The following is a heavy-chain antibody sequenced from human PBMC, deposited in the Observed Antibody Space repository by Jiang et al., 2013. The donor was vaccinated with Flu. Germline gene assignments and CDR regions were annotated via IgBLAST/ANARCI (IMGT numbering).Heavy chain of an antibody. V-gene: IGHV3-48*03. CDR3: ARSSPPTDPYYYYGMDV. CDR2: ISSSGSTI. CDR1: GFTFSSYE. Sequence: GLVQPGGSLRLSCAASGFTFSSYEMNWVRQAPGKGLEWVSYISSSGSTIYYADSVKGRFTISRDNAKNSLYLQMNSLRAEDTAVYYCARSSPPTDPYYYYGMDVWGQGTTVTVSS. J-gene: IGHJ6*02.